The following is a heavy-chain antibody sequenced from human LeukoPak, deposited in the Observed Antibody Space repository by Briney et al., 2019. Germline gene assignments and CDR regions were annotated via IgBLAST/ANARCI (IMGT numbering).Heavy chain of an antibody. J-gene: IGHJ4*02. V-gene: IGHV4-59*08. CDR2: FSYNGKT. CDR1: VGSISTYY. Sequence: PSETLSLTCTVSVGSISTYYWSGIRQAPGKGLEWIGYFSYNGKTNYNPSLESRVIISVATSKSQFSLKLSSVTAADTAVYYCARHLGATAAPLGYWGRGTLVTVSS. CDR3: ARHLGATAAPLGY. D-gene: IGHD2-21*02.